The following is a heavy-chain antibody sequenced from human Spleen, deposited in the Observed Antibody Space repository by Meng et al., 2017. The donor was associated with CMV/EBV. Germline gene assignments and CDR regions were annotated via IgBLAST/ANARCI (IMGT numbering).Heavy chain of an antibody. CDR3: ARGAPPYSCNL. V-gene: IGHV3-20*04. D-gene: IGHD2-21*01. J-gene: IGHJ4*02. CDR1: GFTFDEYT. Sequence: GESLKISCAASGFTFDEYTMYWVRQVPGKGLEWVSLINRNGGRTSYADSVKGRFTISRDNAKNSLYLQLNSLGAEDTAVYYCARGAPPYSCNLWGQGNLVTVSS. CDR2: INRNGGRT.